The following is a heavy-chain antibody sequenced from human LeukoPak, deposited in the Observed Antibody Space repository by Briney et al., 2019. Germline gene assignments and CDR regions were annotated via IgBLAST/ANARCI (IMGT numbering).Heavy chain of an antibody. V-gene: IGHV1-8*01. J-gene: IGHJ5*02. CDR1: GYTFTSYD. Sequence: ASVKVSCKASGYTFTSYDINWVRQATGQGLEWMGWMNPNSGNTGYAQKFQGRVTMTRNTSISTAYMELSSLRSEDTAVYYCARGRRGLVWFRGHRGFGRWGQITLVTVSS. CDR3: ARGRRGLVWFRGHRGFGR. D-gene: IGHD3-10*01. CDR2: MNPNSGNT.